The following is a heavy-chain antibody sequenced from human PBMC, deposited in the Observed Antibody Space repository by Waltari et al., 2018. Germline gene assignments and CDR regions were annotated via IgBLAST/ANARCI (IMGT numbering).Heavy chain of an antibody. CDR3: ARGSADFVRFWDS. CDR2: IRFDGTGQ. V-gene: IGHV3-7*03. CDR1: GFPLRMYS. D-gene: IGHD3-9*01. J-gene: IGHJ4*02. Sequence: EVYLAESGGGLVQPGGSLRLSCAGSGFPLRMYSMSWVRQAPGKGLEWVANIRFDGTGQYYVDSVRGRFTISRDNTKNSLYLQMNSLNDDDTAVYYCARGSADFVRFWDSWGQGTLVTVSS.